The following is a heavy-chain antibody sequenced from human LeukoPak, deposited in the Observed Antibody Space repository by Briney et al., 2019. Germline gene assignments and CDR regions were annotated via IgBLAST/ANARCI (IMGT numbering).Heavy chain of an antibody. CDR3: VKSTVWSDY. CDR2: ISSNGGST. D-gene: IGHD3-16*01. J-gene: IGHJ4*02. Sequence: GGSLRRSGAASGCTLRGYWRNWVRQAPWKGLEYVSAISSNGGSTYYADSVKGRFTISRDNSKNTLYLHMSSLRAEDTAVYYCVKSTVWSDYWGPGTLVTVSS. CDR1: GCTLRGYW. V-gene: IGHV3-64D*06.